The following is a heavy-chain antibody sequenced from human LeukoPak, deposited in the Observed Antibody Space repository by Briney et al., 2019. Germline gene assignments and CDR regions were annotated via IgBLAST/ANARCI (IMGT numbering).Heavy chain of an antibody. J-gene: IGHJ4*02. V-gene: IGHV3-43D*04. CDR1: GFTFDDYA. CDR3: AKAQNWAFDY. CDR2: ISWNGGST. D-gene: IGHD7-27*01. Sequence: GGSLGLSCAASGFTFDDYAMLWVRQAPGKGLEWVSLISWNGGSTYYADSVKGRFTISRDNSKNCLYLQMNGLRPEDTALYYCAKAQNWAFDYWGQGTLVTVSS.